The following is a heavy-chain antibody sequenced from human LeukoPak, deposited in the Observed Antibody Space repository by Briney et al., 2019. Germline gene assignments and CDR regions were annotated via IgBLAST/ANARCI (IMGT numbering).Heavy chain of an antibody. Sequence: SEPLSLTCTVSGGSISGSSYYWGWIRQPPGKDLEWIGSIYYSGSTYYNPSLKSRVTISVDTSKNQFSLELSSVTAADTAVYYCARHLDGYNGFDPWGQGTLVTVSS. CDR1: GGSISGSSYY. D-gene: IGHD5-24*01. CDR3: ARHLDGYNGFDP. CDR2: IYYSGST. J-gene: IGHJ5*02. V-gene: IGHV4-39*01.